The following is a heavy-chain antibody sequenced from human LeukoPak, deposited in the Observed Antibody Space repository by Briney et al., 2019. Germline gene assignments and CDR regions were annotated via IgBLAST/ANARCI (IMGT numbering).Heavy chain of an antibody. CDR2: IYYSGST. CDR1: GGSISSSSYY. CDR3: AREGYGGKGDY. Sequence: SETLSLTCTVSGGSISSSSYYWGWIRQPPGKGLEWIGSIYYSGSTYYNPSLKSRVTISVDTSKNQFSLKLSSVTAADTAVYYCAREGYGGKGDYWGQGTLVTISS. D-gene: IGHD4-23*01. V-gene: IGHV4-39*07. J-gene: IGHJ4*02.